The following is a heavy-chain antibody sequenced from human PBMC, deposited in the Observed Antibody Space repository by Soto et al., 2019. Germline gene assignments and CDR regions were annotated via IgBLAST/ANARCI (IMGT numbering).Heavy chain of an antibody. D-gene: IGHD6-19*01. V-gene: IGHV4-39*02. CDR2: IDDSGKV. J-gene: IGHJ4*02. CDR3: AIPPTIEVAGPDY. CDR1: GGSISGSPYR. Sequence: PSETLSLTCSVSGGSISGSPYRWGWIRQPPGKGLEWIGSIDDSGKVYYNPPLTGRATLFVDTSRNRFSLNLDSVTAADTAVYYCAIPPTIEVAGPDYWGQGTLVTVSS.